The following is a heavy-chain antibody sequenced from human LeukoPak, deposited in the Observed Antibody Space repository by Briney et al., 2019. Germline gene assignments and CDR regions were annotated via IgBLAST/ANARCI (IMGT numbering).Heavy chain of an antibody. D-gene: IGHD5-12*01. CDR2: IYYSGST. CDR1: GGSISSYN. Sequence: PSETLSLTCTVSGGSISSYNWSWIRQPPGKGLEWIGYIYYSGSTNYNPSLKSRVTISVDTSKNQFSLKLSSVTAADTAVYYCAREERYSGYDRYYYYGMDVWGQGTTVTVSS. J-gene: IGHJ6*02. CDR3: AREERYSGYDRYYYYGMDV. V-gene: IGHV4-59*01.